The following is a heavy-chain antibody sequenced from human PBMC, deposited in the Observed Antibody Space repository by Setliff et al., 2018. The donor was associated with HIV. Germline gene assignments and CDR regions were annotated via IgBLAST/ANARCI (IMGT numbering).Heavy chain of an antibody. CDR1: GGSISSDNW. CDR2: IYHSEYT. V-gene: IGHV4-4*02. D-gene: IGHD1-7*01. CDR3: ARVRLELRQYWFDS. J-gene: IGHJ5*01. Sequence: GTLSLTCAVSGGSISSDNWWTWVRQAPGKGLEWIGEIYHSEYTNYNPSLKRRVTISVDTSKNQFSLKLNSVTAADTAVYYCARVRLELRQYWFDSRGQGSPVTVSS.